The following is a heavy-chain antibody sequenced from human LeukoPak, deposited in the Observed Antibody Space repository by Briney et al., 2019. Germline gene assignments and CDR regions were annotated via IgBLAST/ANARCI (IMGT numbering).Heavy chain of an antibody. J-gene: IGHJ3*02. D-gene: IGHD3-9*01. Sequence: GGSLRLSCVASGFTFSSYNMNWVRQAPGKRLEWVSSITSSSSYVFYADSVKGRFTISRDNAKNSLYLHMNSLRAEDTAVYYCARAYYDILTGYHTDAFDIWGQGTMVTVSS. CDR1: GFTFSSYN. CDR2: ITSSSSYV. CDR3: ARAYYDILTGYHTDAFDI. V-gene: IGHV3-21*01.